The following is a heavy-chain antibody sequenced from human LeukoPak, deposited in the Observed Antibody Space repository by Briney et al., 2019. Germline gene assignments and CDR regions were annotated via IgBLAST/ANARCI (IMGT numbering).Heavy chain of an antibody. CDR1: GFAFSSYS. D-gene: IGHD6-13*01. CDR3: ARDWYSSTDTLGDY. Sequence: GGSLRLSCAASGFAFSSYSMNWVRQAPGKGLEWVSSISSSSSYIYYADSVKGRFTISRDNAKNSLYLQMNSLRAEDTAVYYCARDWYSSTDTLGDYWGQGTLVTVSS. V-gene: IGHV3-21*01. J-gene: IGHJ4*02. CDR2: ISSSSSYI.